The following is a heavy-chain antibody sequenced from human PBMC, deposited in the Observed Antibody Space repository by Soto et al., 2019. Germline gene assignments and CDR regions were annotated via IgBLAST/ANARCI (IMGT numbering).Heavy chain of an antibody. J-gene: IGHJ4*02. CDR1: GYTFNTYF. CDR3: ARDTCNSFDY. CDR2: ISQHNGNT. Sequence: HVQLVQSGGELKKPGASVKVSCNTSGYTFNTYFITWVRQAPGQGLERMGWISQHNGNTNYAEKFQGRVTMTADTITKTDYMELRNLRIDDTAVYYCARDTCNSFDYWGQGTPVTVSS. V-gene: IGHV1-18*01.